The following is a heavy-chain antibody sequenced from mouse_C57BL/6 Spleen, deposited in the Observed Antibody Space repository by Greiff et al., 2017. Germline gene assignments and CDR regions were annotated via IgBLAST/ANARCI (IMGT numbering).Heavy chain of an antibody. CDR1: GYTFTSYT. J-gene: IGHJ2*01. D-gene: IGHD1-2*01. CDR3: ARCHYYGCPHFDF. CDR2: INPSSGYT. V-gene: IGHV1-4*01. Sequence: VQVVESGAELARPGASVKMSCKASGYTFTSYTMHWVKQRPGQGLEWIGYINPSSGYTKYNQKFKDKATLTADKSSSTAYMQLSSLTSEDSAVYYCARCHYYGCPHFDFWGQGTTLTVSS.